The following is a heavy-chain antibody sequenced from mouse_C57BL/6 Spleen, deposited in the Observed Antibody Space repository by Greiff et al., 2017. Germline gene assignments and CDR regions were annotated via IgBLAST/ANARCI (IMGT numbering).Heavy chain of an antibody. CDR2: IDPSDNYT. Sequence: QVQLQQPGAELVMPGASVKLSCKASGYTFTSYWMHWVKQRPGQGLEWIGEIDPSDNYTNYNQKFKGKSTLTVDKSSSTAYMQLSSLTSEDSAVYYCARKGDGSSPYYFDYWGQGTTLTVSS. CDR1: GYTFTSYW. V-gene: IGHV1-69*01. J-gene: IGHJ2*01. CDR3: ARKGDGSSPYYFDY. D-gene: IGHD1-1*01.